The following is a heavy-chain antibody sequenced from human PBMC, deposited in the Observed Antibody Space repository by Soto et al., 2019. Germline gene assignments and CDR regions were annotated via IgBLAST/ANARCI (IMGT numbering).Heavy chain of an antibody. CDR1: GGTFSSYA. CDR3: ARGGDSSGYCDY. D-gene: IGHD3-22*01. Sequence: GASLKVSCKASGGTFSSYAISWVRQAPGQGLEWMGGIIPIFGTANYAQKFQGRVTITADESTSTAYMELSSLRSEDTAVYYCARGGDSSGYCDYWGQGTLVTVSS. J-gene: IGHJ4*02. V-gene: IGHV1-69*13. CDR2: IIPIFGTA.